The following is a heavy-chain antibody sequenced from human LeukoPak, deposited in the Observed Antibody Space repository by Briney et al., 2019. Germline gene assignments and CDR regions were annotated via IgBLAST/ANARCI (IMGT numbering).Heavy chain of an antibody. J-gene: IGHJ6*02. CDR1: GFTFDDYA. D-gene: IGHD1-20*01. CDR3: ARDLAYNYNYYYYGLDV. CDR2: ISGSGSDI. Sequence: GRSLRLSCAASGFTFDDYAMHWVRQAPGKGLEWVSSISGSGSDIHYADSVKGRFAISRDNAKNSLYLQMNSLRAEDTAVYYCARDLAYNYNYYYYGLDVWGQGTTVTVSS. V-gene: IGHV3-48*03.